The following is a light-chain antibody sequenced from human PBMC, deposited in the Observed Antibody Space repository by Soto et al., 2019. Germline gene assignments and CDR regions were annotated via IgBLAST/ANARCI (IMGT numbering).Light chain of an antibody. J-gene: IGKJ3*01. Sequence: DIQLTQSPTSLSASVGDRVTITCRASQGIRNYVAWYQQIPGKAPKLLIYAASTLQSGVPSRFSGSGSGTDFTLAINGLQPEDVATYYCQKYSSVQVFGTGTKVEIK. CDR3: QKYSSVQV. V-gene: IGKV1-27*01. CDR2: AAS. CDR1: QGIRNY.